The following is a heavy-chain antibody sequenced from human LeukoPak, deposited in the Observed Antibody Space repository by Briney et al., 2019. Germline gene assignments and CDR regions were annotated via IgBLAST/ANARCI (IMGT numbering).Heavy chain of an antibody. Sequence: GGSLRLSYAASGFTFSSYPLHWVRQAPGKGLEWVTLISYDGTKIYYADSVKGQFTVSRDDSKNTVYLLINTVRVEDTAVYYCATPEGGYGYYFLYWGQGTLVTVSS. V-gene: IGHV3-30-3*01. CDR3: ATPEGGYGYYFLY. CDR2: ISYDGTKI. D-gene: IGHD5-18*01. J-gene: IGHJ4*02. CDR1: GFTFSSYP.